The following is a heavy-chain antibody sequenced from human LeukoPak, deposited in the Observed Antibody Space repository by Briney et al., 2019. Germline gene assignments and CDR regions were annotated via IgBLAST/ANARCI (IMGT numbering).Heavy chain of an antibody. CDR3: ARVWPCSNGVCPDVFDD. CDR2: INPNSGGT. J-gene: IGHJ4*02. V-gene: IGHV1-2*02. D-gene: IGHD2-8*01. CDR1: GYTFTSYG. Sequence: GASVKVSCKASGYTFTSYGISWVRQAPGQGLEWMGWINPNSGGTNYAQKFQGRVTMTRDTSISTSYMELSRLRFDDTAVYYCARVWPCSNGVCPDVFDDWGQGTLVTVSS.